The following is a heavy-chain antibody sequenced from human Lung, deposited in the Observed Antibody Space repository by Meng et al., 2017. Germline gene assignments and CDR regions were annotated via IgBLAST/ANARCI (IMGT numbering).Heavy chain of an antibody. CDR3: AREYDSSGYGN. D-gene: IGHD3-22*01. CDR1: GYTSTSYG. CDR2: INTNTGNP. V-gene: IGHV7-4-1*02. Sequence: VQLVHSASELKMPGPSAKPSCKASGYTSTSYGMNWVRQAPGQGLEWMGWINTNTGNPTYAQGFTGRFVFSLDTSVSTVYLQISSLKAEDTAVYYCAREYDSSGYGNWGQGTLVTVSS. J-gene: IGHJ4*02.